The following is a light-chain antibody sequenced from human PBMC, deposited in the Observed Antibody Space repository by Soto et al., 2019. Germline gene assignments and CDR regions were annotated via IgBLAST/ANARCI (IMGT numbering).Light chain of an antibody. CDR1: SSDVGGYDY. V-gene: IGLV2-14*01. J-gene: IGLJ7*01. CDR3: SSYRSSGIPV. CDR2: DVT. Sequence: QSALTQPASVSGSPGQSITIFSTGTSSDVGGYDYVSWYQQHPGKAPKLLIYDVTNRPSGVSNRFSGSKSGNTASLTISGLQAEDEADYYCSSYRSSGIPVFGGGTQLTVL.